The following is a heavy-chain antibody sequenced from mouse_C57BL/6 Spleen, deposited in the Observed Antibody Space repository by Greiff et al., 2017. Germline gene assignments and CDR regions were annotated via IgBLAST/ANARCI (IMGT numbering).Heavy chain of an antibody. Sequence: LQLQQPGAELVKPGASVKLSCKASGYTFPSYWMHWVTQRPGRGLDWIGRIDPNSGGPKYNEKFKSKATLTVDKPSSTAYMQLSSLTSEDSAVYYYERERLRSFADWGQGTMVTVSA. D-gene: IGHD3-2*02. CDR2: IDPNSGGP. CDR3: ERERLRSFAD. J-gene: IGHJ3*01. V-gene: IGHV1-72*01. CDR1: GYTFPSYW.